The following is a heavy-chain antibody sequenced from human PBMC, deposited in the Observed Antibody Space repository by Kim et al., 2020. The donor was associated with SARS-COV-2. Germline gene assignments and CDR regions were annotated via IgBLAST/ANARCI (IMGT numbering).Heavy chain of an antibody. D-gene: IGHD4-17*01. J-gene: IGHJ6*02. CDR3: ASTTTDILGLNGMDV. Sequence: PSLKSRVTISVDTSKNQFSLKLSSVTAADTAVYYCASTTTDILGLNGMDVWGQGTTVTVSS. V-gene: IGHV4-34*01.